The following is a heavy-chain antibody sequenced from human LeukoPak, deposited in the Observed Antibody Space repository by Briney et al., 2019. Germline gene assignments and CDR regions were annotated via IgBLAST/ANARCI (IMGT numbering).Heavy chain of an antibody. J-gene: IGHJ4*02. Sequence: SETLSLTCTVSGGSISSSSYYWGWIRQPPGKGLEWIGSIYYSGSTYYNPSLKSRVTISVDTSKNQFSLKLSSVTAADTAVYYCASGSSLLFDYWGQGTLVTVSS. CDR1: GGSISSSSYY. CDR3: ASGSSLLFDY. D-gene: IGHD2-15*01. CDR2: IYYSGST. V-gene: IGHV4-39*01.